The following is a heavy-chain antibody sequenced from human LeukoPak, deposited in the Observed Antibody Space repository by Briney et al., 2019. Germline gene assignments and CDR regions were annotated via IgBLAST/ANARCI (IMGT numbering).Heavy chain of an antibody. CDR1: GFTFSTYA. V-gene: IGHV3-64*01. CDR3: ARSTVSYYFDY. Sequence: PGRSLRLSCAASGFTFSTYAMHWVRQAPGKGLEYVSAVTSNGAATYYANSVKGRFTISRDNSKNTLYLQMGSLRPEDMAVYYCARSTVSYYFDYWGQGTLVTVSS. J-gene: IGHJ4*02. D-gene: IGHD2-8*02. CDR2: VTSNGAAT.